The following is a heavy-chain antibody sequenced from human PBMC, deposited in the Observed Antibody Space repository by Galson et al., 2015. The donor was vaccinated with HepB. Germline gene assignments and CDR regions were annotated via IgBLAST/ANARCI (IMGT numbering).Heavy chain of an antibody. CDR3: AEAYLRGELRTWYYGMDV. V-gene: IGHV3-23*01. D-gene: IGHD1-26*01. Sequence: SLRLSCAASGFTFSSYAMSWVRQAPGKGLEWVSAISGSGGSTYYADSVKGRFTISRDNSKNTLYLQMNSLRAEDTAVYYCAEAYLRGELRTWYYGMDVWGQGATVTVSS. CDR1: GFTFSSYA. CDR2: ISGSGGST. J-gene: IGHJ6*02.